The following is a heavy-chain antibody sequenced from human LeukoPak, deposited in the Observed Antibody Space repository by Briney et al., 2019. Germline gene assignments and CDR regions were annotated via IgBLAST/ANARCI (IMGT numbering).Heavy chain of an antibody. V-gene: IGHV4-31*03. CDR1: GGSISSGGYY. CDR2: IYYSGST. J-gene: IGHJ5*02. Sequence: SQTLSLTCTVSGGSISSGGYYWSWIRQHPGKGLEWIGYIYYSGSTYYNPSLESRVTISVDTSKNQFSLKLSSVTAADTAVYYCAREVIVVVPAASRWFDPWGQGTLVTVSS. D-gene: IGHD2-2*01. CDR3: AREVIVVVPAASRWFDP.